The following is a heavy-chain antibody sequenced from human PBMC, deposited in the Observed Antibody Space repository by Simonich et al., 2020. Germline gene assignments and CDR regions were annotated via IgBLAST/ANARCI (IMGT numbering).Heavy chain of an antibody. D-gene: IGHD2-15*01. V-gene: IGHV1-18*01. CDR1: GYTFTSYG. CDR3: ARASRGTWWYYYFDY. CDR2: ISAYNGNT. Sequence: QVQLVQSGAEVKKPGASVKVSCKASGYTFTSYGISWGRQAPGQGLEWMGGISAYNGNTNYSQKLQGRVTMTTDTSTSTAYRGLRSLRSDDTAVYYCARASRGTWWYYYFDYWGQGTLVTVSS. J-gene: IGHJ4*02.